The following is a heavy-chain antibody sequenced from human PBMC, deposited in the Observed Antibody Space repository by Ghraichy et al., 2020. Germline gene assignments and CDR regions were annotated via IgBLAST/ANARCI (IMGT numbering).Heavy chain of an antibody. D-gene: IGHD3-10*02. CDR2: ISSSSSTI. CDR3: ARDYMFGSQYYYYYYGMDV. CDR1: GFTFSSYS. V-gene: IGHV3-48*02. Sequence: SCAASGFTFSSYSMNWVRQAPGTGLEWVSYISSSSSTIYYADSVKGRFTISRDNAKNSLYLQMNSLRDEDTAVYYCARDYMFGSQYYYYYYGMDVWGQGTTVTVSS. J-gene: IGHJ6*02.